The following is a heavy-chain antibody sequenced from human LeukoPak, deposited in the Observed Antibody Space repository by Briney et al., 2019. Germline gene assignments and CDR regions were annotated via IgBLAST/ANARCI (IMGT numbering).Heavy chain of an antibody. J-gene: IGHJ1*01. CDR3: AKDWGFGELFYFQH. CDR2: ISGGGGST. Sequence: GGSLRLSCAASGFTFSIYAMSWVRQAPGKGLEWVSAISGGGGSTYYADSVKGRFTISRDNSKNTLYLQMNSLRADDMAVYYCAKDWGFGELFYFQHWGQGTLVTVSS. CDR1: GFTFSIYA. D-gene: IGHD3-10*01. V-gene: IGHV3-23*01.